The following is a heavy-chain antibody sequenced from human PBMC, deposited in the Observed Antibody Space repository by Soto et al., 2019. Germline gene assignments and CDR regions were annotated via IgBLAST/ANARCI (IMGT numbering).Heavy chain of an antibody. CDR2: ISSSGRT. Sequence: QIPLQESGPGLVKPSQTLSLTCTVYGGSIRSGVYYWKGIRPHPGKGLEWVGYISSSGRTFYNPALKSRVNLSVDTSEKQFSLKLSSVTAADKAVYYCAREEGAVTPGGYYYYYGVDVRGQGTTVTVSS. CDR3: AREEGAVTPGGYYYYYGVDV. D-gene: IGHD2-15*01. V-gene: IGHV4-31*03. CDR1: GGSIRSGVYY. J-gene: IGHJ6*02.